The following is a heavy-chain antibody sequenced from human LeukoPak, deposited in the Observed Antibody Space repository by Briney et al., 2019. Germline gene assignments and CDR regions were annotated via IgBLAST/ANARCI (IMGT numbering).Heavy chain of an antibody. D-gene: IGHD4-11*01. CDR1: GFTFSNYA. J-gene: IGHJ4*02. CDR3: AKADYNDYAFDN. CDR2: ITSSGGDT. Sequence: PGGSLRLSCAVSGFTFSNYAMSWVRQAPGKGLEWVSAITSSGGDTYNADSVRGRFSISRDNSKNTLYLQMNSLRAEDTAVYFCAKADYNDYAFDNWGQGTLVTVPA. V-gene: IGHV3-23*01.